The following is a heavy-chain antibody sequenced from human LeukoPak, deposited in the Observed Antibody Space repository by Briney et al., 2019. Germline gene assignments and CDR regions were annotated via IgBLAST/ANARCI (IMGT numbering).Heavy chain of an antibody. CDR2: IYYSGST. V-gene: IGHV4-39*01. CDR3: ARRDGLRLAP. D-gene: IGHD3-3*01. J-gene: IGHJ5*02. Sequence: SETLSLTCTVSGGSISSSSYYWGWIRQPPGKGLEWIGSIYYSGSTYYNPSLKSRVTISVDTSKNQFSLKLSSVTAADTAVYYCARRDGLRLAPWGQGTLVTVSS. CDR1: GGSISSSSYY.